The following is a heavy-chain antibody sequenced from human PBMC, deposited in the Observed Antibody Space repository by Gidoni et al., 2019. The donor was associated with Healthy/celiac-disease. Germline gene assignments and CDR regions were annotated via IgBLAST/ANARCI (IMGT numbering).Heavy chain of an antibody. CDR3: ARPLWFGEPVFDY. CDR2: INAGNGNT. CDR1: GYTFTSYA. J-gene: IGHJ4*02. D-gene: IGHD3-10*01. Sequence: QVQLVQSGAEVKKPGASVKVSCTASGYTFTSYAMHWVRQAPGQRLEWMGWINAGNGNTKYSQKFQGRVTITRDTSASTAYMELSSLRSEDTAVYYCARPLWFGEPVFDYWGQGTLVTVSS. V-gene: IGHV1-3*01.